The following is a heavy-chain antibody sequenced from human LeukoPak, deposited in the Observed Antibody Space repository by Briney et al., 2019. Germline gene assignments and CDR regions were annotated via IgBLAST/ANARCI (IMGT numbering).Heavy chain of an antibody. V-gene: IGHV1-8*02. CDR2: MNHSSGRT. CDR3: ARGLGVAFHYSYFYLDF. J-gene: IGHJ6*03. CDR1: GYTFTAYD. Sequence: ALVKVSCKPYGYTFTAYDINWLRQAAGQGLEWMGWMNHSSGRTSYSQQFQGRVTMTGDTSTRTAYMELSGLKSEDTAVYYCARGLGVAFHYSYFYLDFWGKGTTVTVS. D-gene: IGHD3-3*01.